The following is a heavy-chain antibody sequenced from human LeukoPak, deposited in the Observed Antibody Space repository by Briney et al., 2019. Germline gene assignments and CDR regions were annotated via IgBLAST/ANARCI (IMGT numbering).Heavy chain of an antibody. V-gene: IGHV3-30*04. CDR3: ARVYYDILTGYYDENWFDP. D-gene: IGHD3-9*01. J-gene: IGHJ5*02. Sequence: GRSLRLSCAASGFTLSSYAMHWVRQAPGKGLEWVAVISYDGSNKYYADSVKGRFTISRDNSKNTLYLQMNSLRAEDTAVYYCARVYYDILTGYYDENWFDPWGQGTLVTVSS. CDR2: ISYDGSNK. CDR1: GFTLSSYA.